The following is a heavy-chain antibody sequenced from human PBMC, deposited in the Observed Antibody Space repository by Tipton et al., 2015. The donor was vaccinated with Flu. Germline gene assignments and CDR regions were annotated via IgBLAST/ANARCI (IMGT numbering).Heavy chain of an antibody. CDR3: ATDYYGSGSYYDIDY. J-gene: IGHJ4*02. CDR2: IYHYGST. V-gene: IGHV4-39*07. D-gene: IGHD3-10*01. Sequence: TLSLTCIVSGGSISSVNYYWDWIRQPPGKGLEWIGSIYHYGSTYYSPSLKSRVSISLDKSENQFSLRLSSVTAADKAIYYCATDYYGSGSYYDIDYWGQGTLVTVSS. CDR1: GGSISSVNYY.